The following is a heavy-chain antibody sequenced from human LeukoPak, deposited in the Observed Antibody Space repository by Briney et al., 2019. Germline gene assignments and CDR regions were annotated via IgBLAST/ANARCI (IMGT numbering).Heavy chain of an antibody. Sequence: PGGSLRLSCAASGFTFSSNWMHWVRQAPGKGLVWVSYVNTDGSATTYADSVKGRFTISRDNAKNSLYLQMNSLRAEDTAVYYCARADGVVVPAAISAYWGQGTLVTVSS. CDR2: VNTDGSAT. CDR3: ARADGVVVPAAISAY. V-gene: IGHV3-74*01. J-gene: IGHJ4*02. CDR1: GFTFSSNW. D-gene: IGHD2-2*02.